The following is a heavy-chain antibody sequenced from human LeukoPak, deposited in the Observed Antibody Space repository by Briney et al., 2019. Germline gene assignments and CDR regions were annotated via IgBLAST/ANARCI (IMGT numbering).Heavy chain of an antibody. CDR2: INHSGST. CDR1: GGSFSGYY. CDR3: AGGGSTAWSPFDY. V-gene: IGHV4-34*01. Sequence: SETLSLTCAVYGGSFSGYYWSWIRQPPGEGLEWIGEINHSGSTNYNPSLKSRVTISVDTSKNQFSLKLSSVTAADTAVYYCAGGGSTAWSPFDYWGQGTLVTVSS. D-gene: IGHD6-19*01. J-gene: IGHJ4*02.